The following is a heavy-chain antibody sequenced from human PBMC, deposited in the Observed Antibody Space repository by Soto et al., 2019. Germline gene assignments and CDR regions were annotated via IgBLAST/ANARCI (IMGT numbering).Heavy chain of an antibody. CDR3: ARDPYLGDHQY. CDR1: GYTFTTYG. J-gene: IGHJ4*02. V-gene: IGHV1-18*01. CDR2: ISAYSGKT. Sequence: QVQLVQSGGEVEKPGASVKVSCKTSGYTFTTYGISWVRQAPGQGLEWVGWISAYSGKTHYAQKFQGKVTMTTDTSTNTACLELRSLRSDDTAVYYCARDPYLGDHQYWGQGTLVTVSS. D-gene: IGHD3-16*01.